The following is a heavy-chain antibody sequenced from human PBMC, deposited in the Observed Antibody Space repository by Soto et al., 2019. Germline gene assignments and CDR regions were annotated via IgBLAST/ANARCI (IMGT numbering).Heavy chain of an antibody. CDR3: TRQGLNYLGVSGRLDC. V-gene: IGHV4-39*01. J-gene: IGHJ4*02. Sequence: QLQLQESGPGLVKPSETLSLTCTVSGDSISSSNYYWAWIRQPPGKGLEWIGTIYYSGSTYYNPSLKSRLTISVDTSKNQFSLRLSSVTAADTAVYYCTRQGLNYLGVSGRLDCWGQGTLVTVSS. D-gene: IGHD3-10*01. CDR2: IYYSGST. CDR1: GDSISSSNYY.